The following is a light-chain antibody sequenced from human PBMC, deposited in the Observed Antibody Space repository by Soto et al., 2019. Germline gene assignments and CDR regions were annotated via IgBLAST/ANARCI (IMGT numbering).Light chain of an antibody. V-gene: IGKV3-15*01. CDR1: QSVSST. J-gene: IGKJ2*01. Sequence: EIVMTQSPATLSVSPGERATLSCRASQSVSSTLAWYQQKPGQAPRLLIYGASTRDTGIPARFSGSGSGTEFTLTISSLQSEDFAVYYCQQYNNWPETFGQGTKLEIK. CDR2: GAS. CDR3: QQYNNWPET.